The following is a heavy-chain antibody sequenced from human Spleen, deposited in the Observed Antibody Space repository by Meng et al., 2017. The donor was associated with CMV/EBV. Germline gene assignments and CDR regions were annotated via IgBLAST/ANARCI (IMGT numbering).Heavy chain of an antibody. J-gene: IGHJ6*02. D-gene: IGHD6-25*01. CDR3: ARDMERLSYYYYGMDV. CDR1: GFPFDDYA. CDR2: ISWNNGSL. Sequence: SLKISCAASGFPFDDYAMHWVRQAPGKGLEWVSGISWNNGSLGYADSVKGRFTISRDNAKNSLYLQMNSLRAEVTALYYCARDMERLSYYYYGMDVWGRGTAVTVSS. V-gene: IGHV3-9*01.